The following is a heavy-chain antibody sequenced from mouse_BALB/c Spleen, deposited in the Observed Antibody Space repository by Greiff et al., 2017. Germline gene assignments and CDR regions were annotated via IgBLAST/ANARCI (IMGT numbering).Heavy chain of an antibody. D-gene: IGHD2-4*01. CDR3: TTMITEARFAY. Sequence: QVQLKESDAELVKPGASVKISCKASGYTFTDHAIHWVKQKPEQGLEWIGYISPGNGDIKYNEKFKGKATLTADKSSSTAYMQLNSLTSEDSAVYFCTTMITEARFAYWGQGTLVTVSA. CDR2: ISPGNGDI. J-gene: IGHJ3*01. CDR1: GYTFTDHA. V-gene: IGHV1S53*02.